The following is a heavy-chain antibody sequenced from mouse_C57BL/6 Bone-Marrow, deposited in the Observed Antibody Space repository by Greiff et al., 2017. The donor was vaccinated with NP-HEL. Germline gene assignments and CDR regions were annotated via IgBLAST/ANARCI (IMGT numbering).Heavy chain of an antibody. Sequence: EVKLMESGAELVRPGASVKLSCTASGFNIKDDYMHWVKQRPEQGLEWIGWIDPENGDTEYASKFQGKATITADTSSNTAYLQLSSLTSEDTAVYYCTTPWFAYWGQGTLVTVSA. CDR2: IDPENGDT. V-gene: IGHV14-4*01. J-gene: IGHJ3*01. CDR3: TTPWFAY. CDR1: GFNIKDDY.